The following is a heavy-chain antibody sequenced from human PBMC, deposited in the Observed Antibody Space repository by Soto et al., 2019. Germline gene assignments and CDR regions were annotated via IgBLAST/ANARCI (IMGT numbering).Heavy chain of an antibody. J-gene: IGHJ6*02. CDR1: GGTFSSYA. Sequence: SVKVSCKASGGTFSSYAISWVRQAPGQGLEWMGGIIPIFGTANYAQKFQGRVTITADESTSTAYMELSSLRSEDTAVYYCARDGVDIVVVPAAMLDYYYGMDVWGQGTTVTVSS. CDR2: IIPIFGTA. CDR3: ARDGVDIVVVPAAMLDYYYGMDV. D-gene: IGHD2-2*01. V-gene: IGHV1-69*13.